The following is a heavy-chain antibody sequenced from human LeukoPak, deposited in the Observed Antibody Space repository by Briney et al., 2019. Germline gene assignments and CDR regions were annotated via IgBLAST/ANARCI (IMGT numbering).Heavy chain of an antibody. CDR1: GGSISSYY. CDR3: ARLRPEPALEWFTNWFDP. V-gene: IGHV4-4*09. J-gene: IGHJ5*02. CDR2: IYTSGST. Sequence: SETLSLTCTVSGGSISSYYWSWIRQPPGKGLEWIGYIYTSGSTNYNPSLKSRVTISVDTSKNQFSLKLSSVTAADTAVYYCARLRPEPALEWFTNWFDPWGQGTLVTVSS. D-gene: IGHD3-3*01.